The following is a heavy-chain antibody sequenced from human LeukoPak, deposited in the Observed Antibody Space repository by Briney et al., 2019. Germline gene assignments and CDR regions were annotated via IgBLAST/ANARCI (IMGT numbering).Heavy chain of an antibody. Sequence: PSETLSLTCTVSGDSISSNFYWGWIRQPPGKGLQWIGIIHHTGSTFYSPSLKSRLTISLDTSQNQFSLRLNSVTTADTAVYYCARVEGSGYSYGYDYWGRGTLVTVTS. CDR1: GDSISSNFY. V-gene: IGHV4-38-2*02. CDR2: IHHTGST. D-gene: IGHD5-18*01. CDR3: ARVEGSGYSYGYDY. J-gene: IGHJ4*02.